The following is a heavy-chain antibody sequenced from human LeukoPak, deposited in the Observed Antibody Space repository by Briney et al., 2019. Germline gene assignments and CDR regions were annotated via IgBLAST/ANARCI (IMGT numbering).Heavy chain of an antibody. CDR1: GGSFSGYY. CDR2: INHSGST. Sequence: SETLSLTCAVYGGSFSGYYWSWIRQPPGKGLEWVGEINHSGSTNYTPSLKSRVTISVDTSKNKFPLTLSSVTAADTAVYYCARGRRLRFGRDWFDPWGQGTLVTVSS. J-gene: IGHJ5*02. CDR3: ARGRRLRFGRDWFDP. V-gene: IGHV4-34*01. D-gene: IGHD5-12*01.